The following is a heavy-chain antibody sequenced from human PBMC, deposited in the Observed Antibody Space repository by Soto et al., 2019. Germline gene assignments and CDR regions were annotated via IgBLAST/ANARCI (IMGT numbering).Heavy chain of an antibody. CDR1: GFTFSSYA. D-gene: IGHD3-9*01. CDR2: ISGSGGST. V-gene: IGHV3-23*01. J-gene: IGHJ4*02. Sequence: EVQLLESGGGLVQPGGSLRLSCAASGFTFSSYAMSWVRQAPGKGLEWVSAISGSGGSTYYADSVKGRFTISRDNSKNTLYLQMNCLRAEDTAVYYCAKRYDILTGYYLPLDYWGQGTLVTVSS. CDR3: AKRYDILTGYYLPLDY.